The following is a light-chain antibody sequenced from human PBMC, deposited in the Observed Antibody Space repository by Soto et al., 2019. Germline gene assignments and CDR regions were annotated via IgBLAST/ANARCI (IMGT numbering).Light chain of an antibody. CDR3: QQFNDYPIT. J-gene: IGKJ5*01. Sequence: AIQLTQSPSSLSASVGDRVTITCRASQAINRALAWYQQKPGKGPQLLIHAASTFESGVTSRFSVSGSGTDLTLTISSLQPEDFATDYCQQFNDYPITFGQGTRLEIK. CDR1: QAINRA. CDR2: AAS. V-gene: IGKV1D-13*01.